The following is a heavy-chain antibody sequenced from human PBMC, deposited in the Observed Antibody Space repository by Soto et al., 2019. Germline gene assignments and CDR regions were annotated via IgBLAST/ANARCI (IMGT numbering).Heavy chain of an antibody. J-gene: IGHJ6*02. CDR1: GGTFSSYA. V-gene: IGHV1-69*13. D-gene: IGHD3-9*01. CDR2: IIPIFGTA. CDR3: ARVELRYFDWLPRGPMDV. Sequence: SVKVSCKASGGTFSSYAISWVRQAPGQGLEWMGGIIPIFGTANYAQKFQGRVTITADESTSTAYMELSSLRSEDTAVYYCARVELRYFDWLPRGPMDVWGQGTTVTVSS.